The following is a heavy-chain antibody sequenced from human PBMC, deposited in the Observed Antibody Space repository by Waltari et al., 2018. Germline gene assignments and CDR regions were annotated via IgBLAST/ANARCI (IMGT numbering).Heavy chain of an antibody. CDR3: ATALGDRSSASRAFDI. V-gene: IGHV1-69-2*01. CDR2: VDPEDGET. Sequence: EVQLLQSGTELKKPGTTVKISCQVSGYTFTDYYIHWVQQAPGKGPHVMGLVDPEDGETIYAEKFQGRGTITADTSTDTAYMELSSLRSEDTAVYYCATALGDRSSASRAFDIWGLGTMITVSS. D-gene: IGHD3-10*01. CDR1: GYTFTDYY. J-gene: IGHJ3*02.